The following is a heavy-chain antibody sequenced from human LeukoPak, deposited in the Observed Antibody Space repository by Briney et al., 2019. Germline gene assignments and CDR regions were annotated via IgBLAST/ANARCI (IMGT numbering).Heavy chain of an antibody. Sequence: ASVKVSCKASGYTFTNSYMHWVRQAPGQGLEWMGIINPSGGTTIYAQKFQGRVTMTRDTSTSTVYMELSSLRSEDTAVYYCARQRGGQYEDAFDIWGQGAMVTVSS. V-gene: IGHV1-46*01. CDR1: GYTFTNSY. D-gene: IGHD2-8*01. J-gene: IGHJ3*02. CDR3: ARQRGGQYEDAFDI. CDR2: INPSGGTT.